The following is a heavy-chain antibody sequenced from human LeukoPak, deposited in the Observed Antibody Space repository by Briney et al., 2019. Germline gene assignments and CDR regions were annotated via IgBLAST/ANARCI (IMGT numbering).Heavy chain of an antibody. D-gene: IGHD5-18*01. CDR3: AKDRGYSYGISEY. J-gene: IGHJ4*02. CDR1: GFTFSTFA. CDR2: ISETGRST. V-gene: IGHV3-23*01. Sequence: GGSLRLSCVASGFTFSTFATNWVRQAPGKGLEWVSTISETGRSTYYADSVKGQFTISRDSSKNTLYLQMNSLRAEDTAVYYCAKDRGYSYGISEYWGQGTLVTVSS.